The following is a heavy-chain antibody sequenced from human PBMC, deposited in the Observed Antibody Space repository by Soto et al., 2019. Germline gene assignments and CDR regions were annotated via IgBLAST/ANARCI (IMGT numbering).Heavy chain of an antibody. J-gene: IGHJ3*01. V-gene: IGHV5-51*01. CDR1: GYTFTRNW. Sequence: GGSLRLSCAGSGYTFTRNWIGWVRQMPGKGLEWMGIIFPIDSDTRYSPSSQGQVTISADNSISTAYLQWSSLKASDTAIYYCATPGGRDFNAFDVWGQGTMVTVSS. D-gene: IGHD2-21*02. CDR2: IFPIDSDT. CDR3: ATPGGRDFNAFDV.